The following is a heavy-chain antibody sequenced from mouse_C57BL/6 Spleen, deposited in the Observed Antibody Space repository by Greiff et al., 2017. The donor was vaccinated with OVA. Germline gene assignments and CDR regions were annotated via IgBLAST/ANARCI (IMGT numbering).Heavy chain of an antibody. CDR1: GYTFTSYW. J-gene: IGHJ2*01. V-gene: IGHV1-69*01. CDR3: ARSIYYGNSGYFDY. Sequence: VQLQQPGAELVMPGASVKLSCKASGYTFTSYWMHWVKQRPGQGLEWIGEIDPSDSYTNYNQKFKGKSTLTVDKSSSTAYMQLSSLTSEDSAVYARARSIYYGNSGYFDYWGQGTTLTVSS. D-gene: IGHD2-1*01. CDR2: IDPSDSYT.